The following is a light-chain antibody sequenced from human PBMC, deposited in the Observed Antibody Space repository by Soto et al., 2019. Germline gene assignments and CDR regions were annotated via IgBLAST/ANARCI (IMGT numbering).Light chain of an antibody. CDR1: GSDIGGYNF. Sequence: QSVLTQPASVSGSPGQSLTISCTGTGSDIGGYNFVSWYQQHPGKAPKVILYEVRNRPSGVSSRFSGAKSGNTASLTISGLQAEDEGDYFCSSFSSTATLLVFGGGTKLTVL. V-gene: IGLV2-14*01. CDR2: EVR. CDR3: SSFSSTATLLV. J-gene: IGLJ3*02.